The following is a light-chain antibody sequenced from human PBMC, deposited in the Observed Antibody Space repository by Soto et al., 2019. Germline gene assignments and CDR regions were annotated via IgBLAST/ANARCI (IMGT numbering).Light chain of an antibody. CDR3: QQYSNWPLT. J-gene: IGKJ4*01. CDR1: QSVSSN. V-gene: IGKV3-15*01. CDR2: GAS. Sequence: EIVMTQSPATVSVSPGERATLSCRASQSVSSNLAWYQQKPGQAPRLLIYGASTRSTGIPARFSGSGSGTEFTLTITSLQSEDFAVYYCQQYSNWPLTFGGGTKVDIK.